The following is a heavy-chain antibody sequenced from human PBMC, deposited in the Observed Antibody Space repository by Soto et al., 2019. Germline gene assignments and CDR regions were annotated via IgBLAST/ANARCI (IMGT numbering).Heavy chain of an antibody. CDR2: VSWNSEIV. V-gene: IGHV3-9*01. CDR1: GFKFGDYA. Sequence: GGSLRLSCEASGFKFGDYAMHWVRQAPGKGLEWVSGVSWNSEIVGYADSVKGRFTISRDNAKNSLYLEMNSLRTEDTALYYCAKDRGPCSGNKCSSLYYYYGMDVWGQGITVTVSS. J-gene: IGHJ6*02. D-gene: IGHD2-15*01. CDR3: AKDRGPCSGNKCSSLYYYYGMDV.